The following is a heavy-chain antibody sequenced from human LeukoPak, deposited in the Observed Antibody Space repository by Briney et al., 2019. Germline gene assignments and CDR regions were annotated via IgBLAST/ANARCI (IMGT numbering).Heavy chain of an antibody. CDR3: ARIATSRFVSTTWFDP. Sequence: SVKVSCKASGGTFSSYAISWVRQAPGQGLEWMGRIIPIPGIANYAQKFQGRVTITADKSTSTAYMELSSLRSEDTAVYYCARIATSRFVSTTWFDPWGQGTLVTVSS. CDR1: GGTFSSYA. V-gene: IGHV1-69*04. J-gene: IGHJ5*02. CDR2: IIPIPGIA. D-gene: IGHD1-1*01.